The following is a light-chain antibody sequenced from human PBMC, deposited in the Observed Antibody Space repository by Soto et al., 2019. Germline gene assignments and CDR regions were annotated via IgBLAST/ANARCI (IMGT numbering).Light chain of an antibody. Sequence: QSALTQPASVSGSPGQSITISCTGTSSDVGSYNLVSWYQQHPGKATKLMIYAVSKRPSGVSNLFSGSKSGNTASLTISGLQAEDEADYYCCSYAGSRTFVVFGGGTKVTVL. J-gene: IGLJ2*01. CDR3: CSYAGSRTFVV. V-gene: IGLV2-23*02. CDR1: SSDVGSYNL. CDR2: AVS.